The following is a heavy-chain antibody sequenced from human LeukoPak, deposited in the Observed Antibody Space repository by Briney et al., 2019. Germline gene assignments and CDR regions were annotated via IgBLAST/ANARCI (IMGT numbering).Heavy chain of an antibody. J-gene: IGHJ4*02. CDR2: ISSSGSTI. D-gene: IGHD4-17*01. Sequence: GGSLRLSCAASGFTFSSYEMNWVRQAPGKGLEWVSYISSSGSTIYYADSVKGRFTISRDNAKNSLYLQMNSLRAEDTAVYYCARDQGYGDYVSYFDYWGQGTLVTVSS. CDR3: ARDQGYGDYVSYFDY. CDR1: GFTFSSYE. V-gene: IGHV3-48*03.